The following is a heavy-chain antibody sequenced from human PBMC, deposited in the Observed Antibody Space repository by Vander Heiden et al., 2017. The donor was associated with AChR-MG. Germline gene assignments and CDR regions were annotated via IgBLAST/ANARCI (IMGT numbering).Heavy chain of an antibody. CDR1: GGPFSSYA. J-gene: IGHJ3*02. D-gene: IGHD3-22*01. V-gene: IGHV1-69*01. Sequence: QVQLVQSGAEVKKPGSSVTVSCKASGGPFSSYAISWGRQAPGQGLEWMGGIIPIFGTANYAQKFQGRVTITADESTSTAYMELSSLRSEDTAVYYCAICDSRDRGGAFDIWGQGTMVTVSS. CDR2: IIPIFGTA. CDR3: AICDSRDRGGAFDI.